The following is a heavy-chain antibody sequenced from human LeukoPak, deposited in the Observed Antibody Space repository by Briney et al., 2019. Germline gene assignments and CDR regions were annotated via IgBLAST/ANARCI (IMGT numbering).Heavy chain of an antibody. CDR3: ARDAGRGYSYGYLDY. CDR1: GFTFSSYA. CDR2: ISYDGSNK. J-gene: IGHJ4*02. V-gene: IGHV3-30*04. Sequence: PGGSLRLSCAASGFTFSSYAMHWVRQAPGKGLEWVAVISYDGSNKYYADSVKGRFTISRDNSKNTLYLQMNSLRAEDTAVYYCARDAGRGYSYGYLDYWGQGTLVTVSS. D-gene: IGHD5-18*01.